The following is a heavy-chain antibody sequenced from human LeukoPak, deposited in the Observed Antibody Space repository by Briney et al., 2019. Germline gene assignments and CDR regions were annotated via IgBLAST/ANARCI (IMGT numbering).Heavy chain of an antibody. V-gene: IGHV1-3*03. D-gene: IGHD5-12*01. CDR1: GYTFTSYA. CDR3: ARGAEYSGYGIDY. J-gene: IGHJ4*02. Sequence: ASVKVSCKASGYTFTSYAMHWVRQAPGQRLEWMGWINAGNGNTKYSQEFQGRVTITADKSTSTAYMELSSLRSEDTAVYYCARGAEYSGYGIDYWGQGTLVTVSS. CDR2: INAGNGNT.